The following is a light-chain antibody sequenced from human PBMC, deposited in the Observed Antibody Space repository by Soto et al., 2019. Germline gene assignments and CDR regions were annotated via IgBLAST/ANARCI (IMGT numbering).Light chain of an antibody. CDR3: QQYGNSPVT. CDR2: GVS. V-gene: IGKV3-20*01. Sequence: EIVLTQSPGTLSLSPGERATLFCRASQSVSSDYLGWYQQKPGQAPRLLIYGVSSRATGIPDRFSGSGSEKDFILTISRLEPEDVAVYYCQQYGNSPVTFGQGTKLEI. J-gene: IGKJ2*01. CDR1: QSVSSDY.